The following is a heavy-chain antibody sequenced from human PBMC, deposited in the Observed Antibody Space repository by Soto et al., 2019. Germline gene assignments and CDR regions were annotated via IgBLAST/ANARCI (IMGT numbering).Heavy chain of an antibody. CDR1: GFTFINYG. D-gene: IGHD3-10*01. V-gene: IGHV3-30*18. CDR3: AKDRGKYGSGSFEL. Sequence: QVQLVESGGGVVQPGRSLRLSCAVSGFTFINYGMHWVRQAPGKGLEWVAVISYDGSDKYYAESVRGRFTISRDNSKNTLYLQMNSLRVEDTAVYYCAKDRGKYGSGSFELWGQGTLGTVSS. CDR2: ISYDGSDK. J-gene: IGHJ4*02.